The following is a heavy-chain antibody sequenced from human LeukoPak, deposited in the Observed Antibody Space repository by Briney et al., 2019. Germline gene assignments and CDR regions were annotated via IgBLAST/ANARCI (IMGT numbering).Heavy chain of an antibody. V-gene: IGHV3-11*01. CDR1: GFTFSDYY. D-gene: IGHD2-2*01. CDR3: ERDQTEGDIVVVPAPSDS. CDR2: ISSSGSTI. J-gene: IGHJ4*02. Sequence: GGSLRLSCAASGFTFSDYYMSWIRQAPGKGLEWVSYISSSGSTIYYADSVKGRFTISRGNAKNSLYLQMNSLRAEDTAVYYFERDQTEGDIVVVPAPSDSWGQETRVTVPS.